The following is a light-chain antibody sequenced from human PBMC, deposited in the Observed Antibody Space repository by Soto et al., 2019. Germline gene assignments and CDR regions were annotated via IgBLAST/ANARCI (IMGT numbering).Light chain of an antibody. CDR1: QSVSSSY. CDR2: GAS. CDR3: QHYGSSPGGAT. J-gene: IGKJ3*01. V-gene: IGKV3-20*01. Sequence: EIVLTQSPGTLSLSPGERATLSCRASQSVSSSYLAWYQQKPGQAPRLLIYGASSRATGIPDRFSGSGSGTDFTLTISRLEPEDFAVYYCQHYGSSPGGATFGPGTKVEIQ.